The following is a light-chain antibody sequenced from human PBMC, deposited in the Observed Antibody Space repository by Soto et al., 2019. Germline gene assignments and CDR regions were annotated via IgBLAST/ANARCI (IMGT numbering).Light chain of an antibody. Sequence: QSALTQPASVSGSPGQSITISCTGTSSDVGGYNYVSWYQQHPGKAPKLMIYDVSNRPSGVSNRFSGSKSGNTASLTISGLQAEDEVDYYCSSYTSSSTLSVFGTGTKVTVL. CDR1: SSDVGGYNY. CDR3: SSYTSSSTLSV. V-gene: IGLV2-14*01. CDR2: DVS. J-gene: IGLJ1*01.